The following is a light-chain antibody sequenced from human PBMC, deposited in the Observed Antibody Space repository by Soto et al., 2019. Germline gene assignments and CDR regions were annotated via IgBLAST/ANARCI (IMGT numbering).Light chain of an antibody. Sequence: DIQMTQSPSSLSASVGDRVTITCRASQSISRFLNWYQQKPGKAPKLLIYTTSNLQSGVPRRFSGSGSGTDFTRTITSLQPEDFATYACQQSDTLPWTFGQGTKVEIK. CDR1: QSISRF. V-gene: IGKV1-39*01. CDR2: TTS. J-gene: IGKJ1*01. CDR3: QQSDTLPWT.